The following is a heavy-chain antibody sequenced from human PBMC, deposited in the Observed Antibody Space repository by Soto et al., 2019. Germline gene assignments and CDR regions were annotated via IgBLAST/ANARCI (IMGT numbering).Heavy chain of an antibody. CDR3: TVLTGTTYAFDI. Sequence: GGSLRLSCAASGFTFSNAWMSWVRQAPGKGLEWVGRIKSKTDGVTTDYAAPVKGRITISRDDSKNTLYLQMNSLKTEDTDVYYCTVLTGTTYAFDIWGQGTMVTVSS. J-gene: IGHJ3*02. CDR2: IKSKTDGVTT. D-gene: IGHD1-7*01. CDR1: GFTFSNAW. V-gene: IGHV3-15*01.